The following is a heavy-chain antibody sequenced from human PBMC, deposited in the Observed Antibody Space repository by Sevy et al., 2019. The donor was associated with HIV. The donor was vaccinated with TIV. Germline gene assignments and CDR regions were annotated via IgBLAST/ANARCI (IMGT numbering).Heavy chain of an antibody. Sequence: GGSLRLSCAASIFAFNSYAINWVRQAPGKGLEWVSAISGSGDSTYYEDSVKGRFTISRDNSKNTVYLQMNSLRVEDTAVYYCAKPTIFGVGDDAFDTWGQGTVVTVSS. D-gene: IGHD3-3*01. CDR3: AKPTIFGVGDDAFDT. J-gene: IGHJ3*02. CDR2: ISGSGDST. CDR1: IFAFNSYA. V-gene: IGHV3-23*01.